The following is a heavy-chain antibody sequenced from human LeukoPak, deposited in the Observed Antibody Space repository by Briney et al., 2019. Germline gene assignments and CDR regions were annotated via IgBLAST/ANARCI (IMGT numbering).Heavy chain of an antibody. V-gene: IGHV3-21*01. J-gene: IGHJ4*02. CDR1: AFTFSNYA. CDR3: ARTRGYSYGSFDY. Sequence: PGGSLRLSCAASAFTFSNYAMSWVRQAPGKGLEWVSSISSSSSYIYYADSVKGRFTISRDNAKNSLYLQMNSLRAEDTAVYYCARTRGYSYGSFDYWGQGTLVTVSS. CDR2: ISSSSSYI. D-gene: IGHD5-18*01.